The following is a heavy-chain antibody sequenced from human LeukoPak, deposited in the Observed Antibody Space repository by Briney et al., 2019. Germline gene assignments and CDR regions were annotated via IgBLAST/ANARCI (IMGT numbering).Heavy chain of an antibody. V-gene: IGHV1-46*01. CDR3: ARSRPSSGFRYFDY. D-gene: IGHD6-19*01. CDR2: INPSGGST. J-gene: IGHJ4*02. Sequence: ASVQVSCKASGYTFTSYDINWVRQAPGQGLEWMGIINPSGGSTSYAQKFQGRVTMTRDTSTSTVYMELSSLSSEDTAVYYCARSRPSSGFRYFDYWGQGTLVTVSS. CDR1: GYTFTSYD.